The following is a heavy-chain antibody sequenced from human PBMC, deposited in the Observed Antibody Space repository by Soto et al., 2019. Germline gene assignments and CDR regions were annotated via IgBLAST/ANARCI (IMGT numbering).Heavy chain of an antibody. Sequence: EVQLLESGGGLVQPGGSLRLSCVVSGFTFGSYAMSWVRQAPEKGPEWVAILGGNGFTTYYVDSVKGRFTISGDKSKSTLFLQMTSLRADDTGVYYCATALRPSLNFFYYMDVWGRGTSVTVSS. CDR3: ATALRPSLNFFYYMDV. V-gene: IGHV3-23*01. D-gene: IGHD2-2*01. CDR1: GFTFGSYA. CDR2: LGGNGFTT. J-gene: IGHJ6*03.